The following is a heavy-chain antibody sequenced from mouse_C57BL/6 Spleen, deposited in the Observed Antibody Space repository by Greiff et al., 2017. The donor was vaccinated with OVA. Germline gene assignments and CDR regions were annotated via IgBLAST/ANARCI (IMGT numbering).Heavy chain of an antibody. CDR1: GFSFNTYA. V-gene: IGHV10-1*01. CDR3: VRHGDGYYHYYAMDY. J-gene: IGHJ4*01. CDR2: IRSKSNNYAT. Sequence: EVQLQESGGGLVQPKGSLKLSCAASGFSFNTYAMNWVRQVPGKGLEWVARIRSKSNNYATYYADSVKDRFTISRDDSESMLYLQMNNLKTEDTAMYYCVRHGDGYYHYYAMDYWGQGTSVTVSS. D-gene: IGHD2-3*01.